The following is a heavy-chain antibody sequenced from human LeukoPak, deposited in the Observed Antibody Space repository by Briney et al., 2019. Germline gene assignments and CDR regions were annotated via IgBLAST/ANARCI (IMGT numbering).Heavy chain of an antibody. J-gene: IGHJ5*02. Sequence: PSEPLSLTCNFFGGSMRSYSWGWIRQAPGKGLEGIGFISYSGYSSYNPPLNSRVAVSKDTSKCQISLRLTSMTPTDTAINYCARGRNDHGGMFFDPWAKGPLVTVS. CDR2: ISYSGYS. CDR1: GGSMRSYS. CDR3: ARGRNDHGGMFFDP. V-gene: IGHV4-59*01. D-gene: IGHD4-23*01.